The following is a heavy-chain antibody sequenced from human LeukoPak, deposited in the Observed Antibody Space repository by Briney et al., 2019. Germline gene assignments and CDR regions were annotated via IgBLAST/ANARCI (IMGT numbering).Heavy chain of an antibody. V-gene: IGHV3-23*01. CDR2: ISDSGGST. CDR3: AKLPGRAADY. Sequence: GGSLRLSCAASGFTFSSYVMNWVRQAPGKGLEWVSGISDSGGSTYYADSVKGRFTISRDNSKNTLYLQMNSLRAEDMAVYYCAKLPGRAADYWGQGTLVTVSS. CDR1: GFTFSSYV. J-gene: IGHJ4*02.